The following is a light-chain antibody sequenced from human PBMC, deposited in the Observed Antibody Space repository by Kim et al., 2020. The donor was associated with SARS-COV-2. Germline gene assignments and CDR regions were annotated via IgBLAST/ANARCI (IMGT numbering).Light chain of an antibody. CDR1: SSDVGGYNY. J-gene: IGLJ1*01. Sequence: QSIPISCTGTSSDVGGYNYVSWYQQHPGKAPKLMIYDVSNRPSGVSNRFSGSKSGNTASLTISGLQAEDEADYYCSSYTSSSTLIVFGTGTKVTVL. V-gene: IGLV2-14*03. CDR3: SSYTSSSTLIV. CDR2: DVS.